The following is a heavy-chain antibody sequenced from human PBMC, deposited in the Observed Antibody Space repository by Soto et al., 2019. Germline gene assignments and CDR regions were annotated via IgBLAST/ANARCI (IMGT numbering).Heavy chain of an antibody. Sequence: PGGSLRLSCAASGFTLSGYDMHWVRQATGKGLEWVSAIGTGGDTYYSDSVKGRFTISRENAKNSLYLQMNSLGAGDTAGDTAVYYCVRGGGLVGPTAMGGMDVWGQGTTVTVSS. CDR2: IGTGGDT. D-gene: IGHD2-2*01. CDR3: VRGGGLVGPTAMGGMDV. J-gene: IGHJ6*02. V-gene: IGHV3-13*04. CDR1: GFTLSGYD.